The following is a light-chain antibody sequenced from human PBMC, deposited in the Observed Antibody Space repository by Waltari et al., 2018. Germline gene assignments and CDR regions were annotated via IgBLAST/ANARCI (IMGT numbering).Light chain of an antibody. Sequence: EIVMTQSPATLSVSPGERATLSCRASQSVSSNLAWYHQNPGQAPRLLIYGASTRATGIPARFSGSGSGTEFTLTISSLQSEDFAVYYCQQYNNWPPGFNIFGQGTKLEIK. CDR3: QQYNNWPPGFNI. V-gene: IGKV3-15*01. J-gene: IGKJ2*01. CDR1: QSVSSN. CDR2: GAS.